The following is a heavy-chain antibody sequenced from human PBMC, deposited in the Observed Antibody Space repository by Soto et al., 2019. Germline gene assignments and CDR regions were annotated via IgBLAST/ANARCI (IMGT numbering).Heavy chain of an antibody. V-gene: IGHV5-10-1*01. CDR2: IDPSDSYT. CDR3: ARHVPYYHDSSGFDY. J-gene: IGHJ4*02. D-gene: IGHD3-22*01. CDR1: GYSFASYW. Sequence: GESLKISCKGSGYSFASYWISWVRQMPGKGLEWMGRIDPSDSYTNYSPSFQGHVTISADKSISTAYLQWSSLKASDTAMYYCARHVPYYHDSSGFDYWGQGTLVTVSS.